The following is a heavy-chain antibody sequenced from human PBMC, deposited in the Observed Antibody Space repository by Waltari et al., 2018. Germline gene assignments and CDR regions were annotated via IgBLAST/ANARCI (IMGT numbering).Heavy chain of an antibody. D-gene: IGHD6-6*01. V-gene: IGHV3-48*03. CDR1: GFTVRSYE. Sequence: EVQLVESGGGLVQPGGSVRLSCAASGFTVRSYEMTWVRQASGKGLEWVSYISSSGGTIYYADSVKGRFTISRDNAKNSLYLQMNSLRAEDTAVYYCARAYEYSSTNFDYWGQGTLVTVSS. CDR3: ARAYEYSSTNFDY. CDR2: ISSSGGTI. J-gene: IGHJ4*02.